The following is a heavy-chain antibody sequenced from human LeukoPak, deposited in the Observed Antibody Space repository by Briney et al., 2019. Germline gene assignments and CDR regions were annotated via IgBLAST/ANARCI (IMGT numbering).Heavy chain of an antibody. CDR1: AYPLSNYG. Sequence: ASVKVSCKASAYPLSNYGITWVRQAPGQGLEWMGWIIAYNGNIHYAQKVQGRVTITRDTSASTAYMELSSLRSEDTAVYYCASGGAFDIWGQGTMVTVSS. CDR3: ASGGAFDI. CDR2: IIAYNGNI. J-gene: IGHJ3*02. V-gene: IGHV1-18*01.